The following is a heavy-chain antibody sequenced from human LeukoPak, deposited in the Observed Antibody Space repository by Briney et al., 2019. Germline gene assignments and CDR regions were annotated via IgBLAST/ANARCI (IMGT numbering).Heavy chain of an antibody. J-gene: IGHJ4*02. V-gene: IGHV3-30*19. CDR2: ISYDGSNK. CDR3: ARDGDEMATILVETPYFDY. Sequence: PGGSLRLSCAASGFTFSSYGMHWVRQAPGKGLEWVAVISYDGSNKYYADSVKGRFTISRDNSKNTLYLQMNSLRAEDTAVYYCARDGDEMATILVETPYFDYWGQGTLVTVSS. CDR1: GFTFSSYG. D-gene: IGHD5-24*01.